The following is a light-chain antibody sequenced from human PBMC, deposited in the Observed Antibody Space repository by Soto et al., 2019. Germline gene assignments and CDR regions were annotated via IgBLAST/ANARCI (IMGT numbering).Light chain of an antibody. CDR1: SSNIGSNA. CDR2: SNN. J-gene: IGLJ1*01. V-gene: IGLV1-44*01. Sequence: QSVLTQPPSASGTPGQRVTMSCSGSSSNIGSNAVNWYQQLPGTAPKLLIYSNNQRPSGVPDRFSGSKSGTSASLAIRGLQSGDEADYYCAAWDDSLNGHVFGTGTKVTLL. CDR3: AAWDDSLNGHV.